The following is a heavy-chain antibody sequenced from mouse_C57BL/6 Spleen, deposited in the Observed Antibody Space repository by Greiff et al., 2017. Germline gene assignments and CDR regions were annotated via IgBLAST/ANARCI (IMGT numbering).Heavy chain of an antibody. CDR2: ISSGSSTI. J-gene: IGHJ3*01. D-gene: IGHD2-14*01. CDR1: GFTFSDYG. Sequence: EVQLQQSGGGLVKPGGSLKLSCAASGFTFSDYGMHWVRQAPEKGLEWVAYISSGSSTIYYADTVKGRFTISRDNAKNTLFLQMTSLRSEDTAMYYGARRAGTGFAYWGQGTLVTVSA. CDR3: ARRAGTGFAY. V-gene: IGHV5-17*01.